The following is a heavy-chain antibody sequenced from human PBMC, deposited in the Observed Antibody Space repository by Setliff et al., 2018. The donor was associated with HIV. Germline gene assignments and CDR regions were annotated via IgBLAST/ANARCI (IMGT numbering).Heavy chain of an antibody. CDR3: ARRPPLTTGREYYFDF. J-gene: IGHJ4*02. V-gene: IGHV4-4*07. D-gene: IGHD1-1*01. CDR2: IYNSGST. CDR1: GDSINTHF. Sequence: PSETLSLTCTVSGDSINTHFWWSWIRQPAGKGLEWIGRIYNSGSTNYNPSLKSRVNISIDTSKNQFSLKLNAVTAADTAVYYCARRPPLTTGREYYFDFWGQGTLVTVSS.